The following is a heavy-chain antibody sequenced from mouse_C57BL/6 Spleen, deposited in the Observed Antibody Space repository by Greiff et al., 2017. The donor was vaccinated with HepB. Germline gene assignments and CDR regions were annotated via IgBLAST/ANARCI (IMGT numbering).Heavy chain of an antibody. CDR1: GFTFSSYA. CDR3: ARGGGYAMDY. V-gene: IGHV5-4*01. Sequence: VQLKESGGGLVKPGGSLKLSCAASGFTFSSYAMSWVRQTPEKRLEWVATISDGGSYTYYPDNVKGRFTISRDHAKNNLYLQMSHLKSEDTAMYYCARGGGYAMDYWGQGTSVTVSS. CDR2: ISDGGSYT. J-gene: IGHJ4*01.